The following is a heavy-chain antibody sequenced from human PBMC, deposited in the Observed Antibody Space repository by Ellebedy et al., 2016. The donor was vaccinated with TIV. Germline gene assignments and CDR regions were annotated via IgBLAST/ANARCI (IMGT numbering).Heavy chain of an antibody. V-gene: IGHV4-59*01. Sequence: SETLSLXXTVSGGSISDSYWTWIRQSPGKGLEWIGYIYYSGSTTYNPSLKSRVTISVDTSNNQFSLKLSSVTAADTAVYYCARGSYCSRTSCYTRPFDYWGQGTLVTVSS. J-gene: IGHJ4*02. CDR2: IYYSGST. D-gene: IGHD2-2*02. CDR1: GGSISDSY. CDR3: ARGSYCSRTSCYTRPFDY.